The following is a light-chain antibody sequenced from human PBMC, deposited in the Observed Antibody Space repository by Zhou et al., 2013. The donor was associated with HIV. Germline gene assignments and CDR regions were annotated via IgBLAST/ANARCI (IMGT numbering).Light chain of an antibody. J-gene: IGKJ4*01. Sequence: IQLTQSPSSLSASVGDRVNITCRASQGISTYLAWYRQNPGKAPELLIYGASTLQSGVPSRFSGSGSGADFTLTISSLQPEDSATYYCQQLKSYPLTFGGGTKVEIK. V-gene: IGKV1-9*01. CDR3: QQLKSYPLT. CDR1: QGISTY. CDR2: GAS.